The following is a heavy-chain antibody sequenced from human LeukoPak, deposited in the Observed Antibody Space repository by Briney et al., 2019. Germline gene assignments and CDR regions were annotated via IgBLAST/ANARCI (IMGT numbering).Heavy chain of an antibody. Sequence: GGALRLSCAASGFTLSSYAMSWVRQAPGQGVERVAAICRRGGSTAYADSVKGRFTISRDNSKNTLYLQMNSLRAEDTALYYCARDSPERGYSYGPLDNYFDYWGQGTLVTVSS. CDR2: ICRRGGST. CDR1: GFTLSSYA. CDR3: ARDSPERGYSYGPLDNYFDY. V-gene: IGHV3-23*01. D-gene: IGHD5-18*01. J-gene: IGHJ4*02.